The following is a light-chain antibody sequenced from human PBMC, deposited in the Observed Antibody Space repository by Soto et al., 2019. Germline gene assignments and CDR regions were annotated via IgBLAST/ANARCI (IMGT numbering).Light chain of an antibody. J-gene: IGKJ1*01. V-gene: IGKV1-5*03. CDR2: KAS. CDR1: QTISSW. CDR3: QHYNSYLEA. Sequence: IQLNQYNYTLSGSVGDRVTITCRASQTISSWLAWYQQKPGKAPKLLIYKASTLKSGVPSRFSGSGSGTEFTLTISSLQPDDFATYYCQHYNSYLEAFGQGTKVDIK.